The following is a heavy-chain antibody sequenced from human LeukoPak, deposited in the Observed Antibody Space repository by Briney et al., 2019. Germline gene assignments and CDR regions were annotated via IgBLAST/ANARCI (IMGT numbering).Heavy chain of an antibody. CDR1: GGTFSSYA. D-gene: IGHD3-22*01. Sequence: SVKVSCKASGGTFSSYAISWVRQAPGQGLEWMGRIIPILGIANYAQKFQGRVTITADKSTSTAYMELSSLRSEDTAVYYCARELYLYYYASSGYSEDHYGMDVWGQGTTVTVSS. V-gene: IGHV1-69*04. CDR3: ARELYLYYYASSGYSEDHYGMDV. J-gene: IGHJ6*02. CDR2: IIPILGIA.